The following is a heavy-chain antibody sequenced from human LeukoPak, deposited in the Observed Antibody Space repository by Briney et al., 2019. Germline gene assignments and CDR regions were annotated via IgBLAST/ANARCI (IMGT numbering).Heavy chain of an antibody. CDR1: GFTFSSYA. Sequence: YPGGSLRLSCAASGFTFSSYAMSWVRQAPGKGLEWVSAISGSGGSTYYADSVKGRFTISRDNSKNTLYLQMNSLRAEDTAVYYCAKVKTVLGYGDFDYWGQGTLVTVSS. CDR2: ISGSGGST. CDR3: AKVKTVLGYGDFDY. V-gene: IGHV3-23*01. J-gene: IGHJ4*02. D-gene: IGHD4-17*01.